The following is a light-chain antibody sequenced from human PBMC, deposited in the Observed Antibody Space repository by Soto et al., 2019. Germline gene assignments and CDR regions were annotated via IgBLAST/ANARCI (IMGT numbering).Light chain of an antibody. CDR1: QSVSSSY. CDR2: GAS. V-gene: IGKV3-20*01. CDR3: QQYGSSPTLT. Sequence: EIVLTQSPGTLSLSPGERATLSCRASQSVSSSYLAWYQQKPGQAPRLLIYGASSRATGIPDRFSGSGSGKDFTLNIRRLEPEDFAAYYCQQYGSSPTLTFGGRTQVDIK. J-gene: IGKJ4*01.